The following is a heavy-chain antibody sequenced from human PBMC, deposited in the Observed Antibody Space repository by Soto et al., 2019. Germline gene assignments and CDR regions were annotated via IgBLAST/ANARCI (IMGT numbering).Heavy chain of an antibody. J-gene: IGHJ5*02. CDR1: GFTFSSYV. Sequence: GGSLRLSCAASGFTFSSYVLHWVRQPPGKGLEWVAIISYDGSNKYYADSVKGRFSISRDNSKNTLYLQMNSLRGEDTAVYYCARSPTASNWFDPWGQGTLVTVSS. CDR3: ARSPTASNWFDP. CDR2: ISYDGSNK. D-gene: IGHD4-4*01. V-gene: IGHV3-30-3*01.